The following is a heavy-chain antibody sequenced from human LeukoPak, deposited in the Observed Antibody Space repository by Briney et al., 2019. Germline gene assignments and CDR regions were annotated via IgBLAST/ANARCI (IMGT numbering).Heavy chain of an antibody. D-gene: IGHD1-1*01. V-gene: IGHV1-8*02. J-gene: IGHJ4*02. Sequence: GASVKVSCKASGYTFTSYGINWVRQATGQGLEWMGWMNPNSGNTGYAQKFQGGVTMTRNTSISTAYMELSSLRSEDTAVYYCARVLAGTTALFDYWGQGTLVTVSS. CDR3: ARVLAGTTALFDY. CDR1: GYTFTSYG. CDR2: MNPNSGNT.